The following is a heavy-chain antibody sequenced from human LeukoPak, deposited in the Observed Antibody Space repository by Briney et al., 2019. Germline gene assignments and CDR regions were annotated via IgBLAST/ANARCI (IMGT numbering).Heavy chain of an antibody. CDR2: IYYSGST. Sequence: SETLSLTCTVSGDSITSYYWSWIRQPPGKGLEWIGYIYYSGSTNYNPSLKSRVTMSVDTSKDQFSLKLSSVTAADTAVYYCARESRGAAAGTGDYWGQGILVTVSS. J-gene: IGHJ4*02. V-gene: IGHV4-59*01. CDR3: ARESRGAAAGTGDY. CDR1: GDSITSYY. D-gene: IGHD6-13*01.